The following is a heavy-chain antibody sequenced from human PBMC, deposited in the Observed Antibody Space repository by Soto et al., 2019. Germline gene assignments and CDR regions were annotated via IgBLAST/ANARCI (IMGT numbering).Heavy chain of an antibody. Sequence: GESLKISCNGSGYIFTNYWIGWVRQMPGKGLEWMGIIYPGDSDTRYSPSFQGQVTISADKSISTAYLQWSSLKASDTAMYYCASKNYYDSSGYYWGQGTLVTVSS. V-gene: IGHV5-51*01. CDR3: ASKNYYDSSGYY. D-gene: IGHD3-22*01. CDR1: GYIFTNYW. CDR2: IYPGDSDT. J-gene: IGHJ4*02.